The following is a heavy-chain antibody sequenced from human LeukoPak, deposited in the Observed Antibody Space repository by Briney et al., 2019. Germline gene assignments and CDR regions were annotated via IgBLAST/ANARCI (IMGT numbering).Heavy chain of an antibody. D-gene: IGHD3-10*01. Sequence: GGSLRLSCAASGLTFSDYYMSWIRQAPGKGLEWVSYISSRSRYTNHAGSVKGRFTISRDNAKNSLFLQMDSLRAEDTAVYYCARGSITSIPYFGDWGQGTLVTVSS. V-gene: IGHV3-11*06. CDR2: ISSRSRYT. CDR3: ARGSITSIPYFGD. CDR1: GLTFSDYY. J-gene: IGHJ4*02.